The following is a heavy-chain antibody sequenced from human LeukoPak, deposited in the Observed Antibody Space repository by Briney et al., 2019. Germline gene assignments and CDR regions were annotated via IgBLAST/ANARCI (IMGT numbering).Heavy chain of an antibody. CDR1: GFTFSSYA. D-gene: IGHD2-15*01. V-gene: IGHV3-23*01. CDR3: AKTGSGCSGGSCHGYYGMDV. J-gene: IGHJ6*02. Sequence: PGGSLRLSCAASGFTFSSYAMSWVRQAPGKGLEWVSAISGSGGSTYYADSVKGRFTISRDNSKNTLYLQMNSLRAEDTAVYYCAKTGSGCSGGSCHGYYGMDVWGQGTTVTVSS. CDR2: ISGSGGST.